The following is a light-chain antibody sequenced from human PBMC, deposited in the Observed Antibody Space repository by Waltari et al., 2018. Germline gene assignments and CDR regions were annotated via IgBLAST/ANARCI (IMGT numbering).Light chain of an antibody. CDR1: SSDVGGYNY. Sequence: QSALTQPASVSGSPGQSITISCTGTSSDVGGYNYLSLYQQHPGKAPQPMIYAVSKRPSGVSNRFSGSKSGNTASLTISGLQAEDEADYYCSSYTSSSTWVFGGGTKLTVL. J-gene: IGLJ3*02. V-gene: IGLV2-14*01. CDR2: AVS. CDR3: SSYTSSSTWV.